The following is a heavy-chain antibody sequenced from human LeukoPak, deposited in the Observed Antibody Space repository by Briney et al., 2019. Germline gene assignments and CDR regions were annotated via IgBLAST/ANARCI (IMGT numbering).Heavy chain of an antibody. CDR3: ARELRGLYYYDSSGPSRARAFDI. CDR2: IWYDGSNK. J-gene: IGHJ3*02. V-gene: IGHV3-33*08. D-gene: IGHD3-22*01. CDR1: GFTVSSNY. Sequence: AGGSLRLSCAASGFTVSSNYMSWVRQAPGKGLEWVAVIWYDGSNKYYADSVKGRFTISRDNSKNTLYLQMNSLRAEDTAVYYCARELRGLYYYDSSGPSRARAFDIWGQGTMVTVSS.